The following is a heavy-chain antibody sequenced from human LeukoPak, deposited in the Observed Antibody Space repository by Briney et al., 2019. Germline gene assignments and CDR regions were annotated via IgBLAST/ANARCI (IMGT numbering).Heavy chain of an antibody. D-gene: IGHD3-3*01. J-gene: IGHJ5*02. V-gene: IGHV4-30-4*01. CDR1: GGAISSGNYY. CDR3: AREEITISIDP. Sequence: PSETLSRTYTVSGGAISSGNYYWSWIRQPPGKSLEWIGYIYYSGSTYYNPSLKSRVTISVDTSKNQFSLKLSSVTAADTAVYYCAREEITISIDPWGQGTLVTVSS. CDR2: IYYSGST.